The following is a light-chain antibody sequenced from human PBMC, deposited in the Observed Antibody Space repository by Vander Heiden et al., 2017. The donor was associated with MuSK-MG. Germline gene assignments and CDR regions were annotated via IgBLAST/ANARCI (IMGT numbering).Light chain of an antibody. Sequence: QPALTQPASVSGSPGQSITISCTVTSSDVGGYNLVSWYQHHPGKAPKLMIYEGSKRPSGVSNRFSGSKSGNTASLTISGLQAEDEADYYCCSYAGSSTSYGFGTGTKVTVL. J-gene: IGLJ1*01. V-gene: IGLV2-23*01. CDR3: CSYAGSSTSYG. CDR1: SSDVGGYNL. CDR2: EGS.